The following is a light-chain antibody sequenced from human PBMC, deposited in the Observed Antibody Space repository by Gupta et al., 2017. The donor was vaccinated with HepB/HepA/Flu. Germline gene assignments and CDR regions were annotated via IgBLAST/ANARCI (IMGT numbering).Light chain of an antibody. J-gene: IGKJ2*01. CDR3: HQYYYCPPMFT. V-gene: IGKV3-15*01. CDR2: GAS. Sequence: EIVMTQSPATLSVSPGERATLSCRASQSVSSNLAWYQQKPGQAPRLLIYGASSRATGFPARFSGSGAGTEFTLTISSRQSEDFAVYYCHQYYYCPPMFTFGQGTKLEI. CDR1: QSVSSN.